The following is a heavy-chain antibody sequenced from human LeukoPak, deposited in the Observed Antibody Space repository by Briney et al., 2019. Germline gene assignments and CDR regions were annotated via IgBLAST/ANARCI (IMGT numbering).Heavy chain of an antibody. CDR2: ISSSSSTI. V-gene: IGHV3-48*01. CDR1: GFTFSSYE. Sequence: GGSLRLSCAASGFTFSSYEMNWVRQAPGKGLEWVSYISSSSSTIYYADSVKGRFTISRDNAKNSLYLQMNSLRAEDTAVYYCTSSTLHPTFKHASFYDYWGQGTLVTVSS. J-gene: IGHJ4*02. D-gene: IGHD3-16*01. CDR3: TSSTLHPTFKHASFYDY.